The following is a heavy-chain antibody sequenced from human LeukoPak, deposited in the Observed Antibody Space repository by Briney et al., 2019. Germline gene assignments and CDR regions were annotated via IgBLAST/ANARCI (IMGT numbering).Heavy chain of an antibody. CDR2: IYTSGST. D-gene: IGHD3-3*01. CDR1: GGSMSSYY. J-gene: IGHJ6*03. CDR3: ARDRTSDYNYYMDV. Sequence: PSETLSLTCTVSGGSMSSYYWSWIRQPAGKGLEWIGRIYTSGSTNYNPSLKSRVTISVDKSKSQFSLKLSSVTAADTDVYYCARDRTSDYNYYMDVWGKGTTVTVSS. V-gene: IGHV4-4*07.